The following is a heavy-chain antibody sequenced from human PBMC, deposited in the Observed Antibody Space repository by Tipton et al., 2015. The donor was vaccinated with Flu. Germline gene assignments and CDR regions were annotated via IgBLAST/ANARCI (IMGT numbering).Heavy chain of an antibody. V-gene: IGHV4-31*02. D-gene: IGHD3-3*01. J-gene: IGHJ4*02. CDR1: GGSISSGGYY. CDR2: IYYSGST. Sequence: LRLSCTVSGGSISSGGYYWSWIRQHPGKGLEWIGYIYYSGSTYYNPSLKSRVTISVDTSKNQFSLKLSSVTAADTAVYYCARGVYDFWSGYPTHYFDYWGQGTLVTVSS. CDR3: ARGVYDFWSGYPTHYFDY.